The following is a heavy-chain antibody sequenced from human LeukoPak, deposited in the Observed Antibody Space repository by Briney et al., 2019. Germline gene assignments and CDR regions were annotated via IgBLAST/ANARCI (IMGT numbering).Heavy chain of an antibody. J-gene: IGHJ5*02. CDR1: GFTFSSYA. D-gene: IGHD3-3*01. CDR3: AKMEWLFENWFDP. Sequence: GGSLRLSCAASGFTFSSYAMSWVRQAPGKGLEWVSGISGGGGSTYYADSVKGRFTISRDNSKNTLYLQMNSLRAEDTAVYYCAKMEWLFENWFDPWGQGTLVTVSS. V-gene: IGHV3-23*01. CDR2: ISGGGGST.